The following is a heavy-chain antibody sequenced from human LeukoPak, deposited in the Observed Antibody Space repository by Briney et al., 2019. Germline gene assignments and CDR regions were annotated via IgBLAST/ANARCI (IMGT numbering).Heavy chain of an antibody. CDR2: IIPIFGTA. CDR3: ARDQYDILTGYRLDY. V-gene: IGHV1-69*05. J-gene: IGHJ4*02. CDR1: GGTFSSYA. D-gene: IGHD3-9*01. Sequence: SVKVSCKASGGTFSSYAISWARQAPGQGLEWMGRIIPIFGTANYAQKFQGRVTITTDESTSTAYMELSSLRSEGTAVYYCARDQYDILTGYRLDYWGQGTLVTVSS.